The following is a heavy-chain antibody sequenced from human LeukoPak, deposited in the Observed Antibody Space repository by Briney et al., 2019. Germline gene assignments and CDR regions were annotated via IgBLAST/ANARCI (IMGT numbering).Heavy chain of an antibody. CDR3: ARLLVVPAARAYYYGMDV. CDR1: GGSISSHF. J-gene: IGHJ6*02. Sequence: MPSETLSLTCTVSGGSISSHFWTWIRQPPGKGLEWIGYIHYSGSTNYNPSLKSRVSISVDTSKNEFSLKLSSVTAADTAVYYCARLLVVPAARAYYYGMDVWGQGTTVTVSS. D-gene: IGHD2-2*01. V-gene: IGHV4-59*11. CDR2: IHYSGST.